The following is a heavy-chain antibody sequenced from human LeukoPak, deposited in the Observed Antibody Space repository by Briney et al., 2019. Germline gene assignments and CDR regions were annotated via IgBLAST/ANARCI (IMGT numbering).Heavy chain of an antibody. CDR2: TYYRSKWYN. CDR1: GDSVSSNSAA. CDR3: ARVTAAAPSPQYYYYYYMDV. J-gene: IGHJ6*03. Sequence: QTLSLTCAISGDSVSSNSAAWNWIRQSPSRGLEWLGRTYYRSKWYNDYAVSVKSRITINPDTSKNQFSLQLNSVTPEDTAVYYCARVTAAAPSPQYYYYYYMDVWGKGTTVTISS. D-gene: IGHD6-13*01. V-gene: IGHV6-1*01.